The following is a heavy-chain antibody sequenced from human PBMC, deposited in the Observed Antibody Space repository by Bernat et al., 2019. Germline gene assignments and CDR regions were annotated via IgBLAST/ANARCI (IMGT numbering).Heavy chain of an antibody. Sequence: QLQLQESGPGLVKPSETLSLTCTVSCCSISSSSYYWGWIRQPPGQGLEWIGSIYYSGCNYYNPSLKSRVTISVDTSKNQFCLKLSYVTAAETAVYYCARRGDSSGMEYYLDYWGQGNLVNVSS. CDR1: CCSISSSSYY. J-gene: IGHJ4*02. V-gene: IGHV4-39*01. CDR3: ARRGDSSGMEYYLDY. CDR2: IYYSGCN. D-gene: IGHD6-25*01.